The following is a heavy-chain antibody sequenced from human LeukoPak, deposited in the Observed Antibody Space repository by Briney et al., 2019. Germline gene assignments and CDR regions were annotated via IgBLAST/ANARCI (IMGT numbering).Heavy chain of an antibody. V-gene: IGHV4-59*01. CDR1: GGSISSYY. CDR2: IYYSGST. CDR3: ARGGCSSTSCYLFDY. Sequence: SETLSLTCTVSGGSISSYYWSWIRQPPGKGLEWIGYIYYSGSTNYNPSLKSRVTISVDTSKNQFSLKLSSVTAADTAVYYCARGGCSSTSCYLFDYWGRGTLVTVSS. J-gene: IGHJ4*02. D-gene: IGHD2-2*01.